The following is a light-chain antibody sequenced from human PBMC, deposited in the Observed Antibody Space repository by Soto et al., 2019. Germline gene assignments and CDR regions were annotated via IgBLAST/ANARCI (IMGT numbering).Light chain of an antibody. J-gene: IGKJ1*01. CDR2: DAS. V-gene: IGKV1-17*01. CDR3: LQHYTYPRT. Sequence: DIRMKQSPSSLSASIGNRVTITCRASQSISTYLNWYQKKPGKAPNLLIYDASRLQSGVPSRFSGSGSGTEFTLTISSLQPDDFATYYCLQHYTYPRTFGQGTNVDI. CDR1: QSISTY.